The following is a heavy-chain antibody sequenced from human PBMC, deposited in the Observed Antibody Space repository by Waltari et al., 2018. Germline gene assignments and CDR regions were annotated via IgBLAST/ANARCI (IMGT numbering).Heavy chain of an antibody. D-gene: IGHD7-27*01. V-gene: IGHV4-39*07. Sequence: QLQLQESGPGLVKPSETLSLTCTVSGGSISSSSYYWGWIRQPPGKGLEWIGSIYYSGSTYYNPSLKSRVTISVDTSKNQFSLKLSSVTAADTAVYYCARDAGDIWYFDLWGRGTLVTVSS. J-gene: IGHJ2*01. CDR3: ARDAGDIWYFDL. CDR1: GGSISSSSYY. CDR2: IYYSGST.